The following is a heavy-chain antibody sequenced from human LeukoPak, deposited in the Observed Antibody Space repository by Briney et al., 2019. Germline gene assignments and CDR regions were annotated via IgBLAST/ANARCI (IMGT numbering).Heavy chain of an antibody. V-gene: IGHV3-74*01. Sequence: PGGSLRLSCAASGFTFSTSWMHWVRQVPGKGLVWVSRINPDGSSTTYADSVRGRFTISRDNAMNTVHLQMNSLRADDTAVYYCARAMISGSDFWGQGTLVTVSS. CDR3: ARAMISGSDF. D-gene: IGHD3-22*01. J-gene: IGHJ4*02. CDR1: GFTFSTSW. CDR2: INPDGSST.